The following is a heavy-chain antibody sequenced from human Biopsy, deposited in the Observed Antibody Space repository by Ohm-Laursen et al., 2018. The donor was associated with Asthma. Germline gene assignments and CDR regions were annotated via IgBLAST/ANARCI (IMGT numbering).Heavy chain of an antibody. CDR2: VSHTGST. D-gene: IGHD2-15*01. CDR3: ARLADCSGGACYSYGWFDP. CDR1: GGSIRSHD. J-gene: IGHJ5*02. Sequence: ETLSLTCTVSGGSIRSHDWTWIRLPPGKGLEYIGDVSHTGSTNYNPSLKSRVTMSLDTSKNQFSLRLTSVTPADTAVYYCARLADCSGGACYSYGWFDPWGQGTRVTASS. V-gene: IGHV4-59*11.